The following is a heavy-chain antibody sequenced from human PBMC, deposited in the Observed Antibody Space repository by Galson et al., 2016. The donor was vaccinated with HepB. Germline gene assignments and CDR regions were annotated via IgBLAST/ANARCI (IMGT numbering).Heavy chain of an antibody. J-gene: IGHJ6*02. Sequence: SLRLSCAASGFTFSSYSMNWVRQAPGKGLGWVSYISSSSSTIYHAHSVKGRFTISRDNAKNSLYLQMTSLRAEDTAVYYCARFDFYGMDVWGQGTTVTVS. CDR3: ARFDFYGMDV. V-gene: IGHV3-48*01. CDR1: GFTFSSYS. CDR2: ISSSSSTI.